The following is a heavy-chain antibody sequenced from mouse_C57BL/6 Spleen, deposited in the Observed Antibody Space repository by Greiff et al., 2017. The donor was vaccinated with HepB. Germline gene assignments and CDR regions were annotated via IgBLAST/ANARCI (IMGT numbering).Heavy chain of an antibody. V-gene: IGHV2-2*01. J-gene: IGHJ4*01. CDR3: ASLTVVATEDMDY. CDR2: IWSGGST. D-gene: IGHD1-1*01. CDR1: GFSLTSYG. Sequence: VQLVESGPGLVQPSQSLSITCTVSGFSLTSYGVHWVRQSPGKGLEWLGVIWSGGSTDYNAAFISRLSISKDNSKSQVFFKMNSLQADDTAIYYCASLTVVATEDMDYWGQGTSVTVSS.